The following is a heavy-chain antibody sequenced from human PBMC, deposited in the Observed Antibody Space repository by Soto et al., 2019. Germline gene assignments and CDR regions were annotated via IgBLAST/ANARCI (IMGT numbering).Heavy chain of an antibody. Sequence: QVQLQESGPGMVKPSETLSLTCTVSGASISSYDWIWIRQSPGKGLERIGYIYYSGSSLYNPSLKSRLSMSVDKSRNQFSLRMSSVTAADTAVYYCAGEIRRGWRFDYWGQGTLITVSS. D-gene: IGHD6-19*01. V-gene: IGHV4-59*01. CDR2: IYYSGSS. CDR1: GASISSYD. CDR3: AGEIRRGWRFDY. J-gene: IGHJ4*02.